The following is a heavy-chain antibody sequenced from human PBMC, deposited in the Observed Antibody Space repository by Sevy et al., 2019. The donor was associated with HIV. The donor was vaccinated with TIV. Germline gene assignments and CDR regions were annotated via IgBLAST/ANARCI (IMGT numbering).Heavy chain of an antibody. Sequence: SETLSLTCTVSGGSISSGSYYWSWIRQPAGRGLEWIGRIYTSGSTNYNPSLKSRVTISVDTSKNQFSLKLSSVTAADTAVYYCAREASDKYCSGGSCWLGGFLYYYYYMDVWGKGTTVTVSS. V-gene: IGHV4-61*02. CDR1: GGSISSGSYY. D-gene: IGHD2-15*01. J-gene: IGHJ6*03. CDR3: AREASDKYCSGGSCWLGGFLYYYYYMDV. CDR2: IYTSGST.